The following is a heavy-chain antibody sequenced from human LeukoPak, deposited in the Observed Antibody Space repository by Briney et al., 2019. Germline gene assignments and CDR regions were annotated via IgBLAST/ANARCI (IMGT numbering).Heavy chain of an antibody. CDR2: FYYSGST. V-gene: IGHV4-31*03. CDR3: TTNYENSGSYYPDY. CDR1: GGSISSGGYY. J-gene: IGHJ4*02. D-gene: IGHD3-22*01. Sequence: SETLSLTCTVSGGSISSGGYYWSWIRQHPGKGLEWIGYFYYSGSTYYNPSLRSRVTISVDTSKMQFSLKLNSVTAADTAVYYCTTNYENSGSYYPDYWGQGTLVTVSP.